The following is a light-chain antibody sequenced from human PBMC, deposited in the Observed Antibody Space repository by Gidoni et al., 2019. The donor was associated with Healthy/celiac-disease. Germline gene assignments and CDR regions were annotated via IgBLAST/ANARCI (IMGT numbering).Light chain of an antibody. CDR2: DAS. CDR3: QQRSNWPL. Sequence: EIVLTQSPATLSLSPGERATLSCRASQSISSYLAWYQQKSGQAPRLLIYDASNRAPGIPARFSGSGSGTDFTLTISSLEPEDFAVYYCQQRSNWPLFGGGTKVEIK. CDR1: QSISSY. J-gene: IGKJ4*01. V-gene: IGKV3-11*01.